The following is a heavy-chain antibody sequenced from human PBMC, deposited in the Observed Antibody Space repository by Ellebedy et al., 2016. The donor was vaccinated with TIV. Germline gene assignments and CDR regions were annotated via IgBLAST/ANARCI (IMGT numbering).Heavy chain of an antibody. D-gene: IGHD2-15*01. J-gene: IGHJ4*02. CDR1: GYTFTSYD. Sequence: ASVKVSCKASGYTFTSYDINWVRQATGQGLEWMGWMNPNSGNTGYAQKFQGRVTMTRNTSISTAYMELSSLRAEDTAVYYCAKVQGTMVVAADAFDIWGQGTLVTVSS. CDR3: AKVQGTMVVAADAFDI. V-gene: IGHV1-8*01. CDR2: MNPNSGNT.